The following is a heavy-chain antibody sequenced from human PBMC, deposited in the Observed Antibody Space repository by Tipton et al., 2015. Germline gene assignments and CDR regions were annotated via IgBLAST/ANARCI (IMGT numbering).Heavy chain of an antibody. CDR2: IQYSRST. D-gene: IGHD4-23*01. Sequence: TLSLTCSVSSDSISKYYWSWIRQPPGKELEWIGYIQYSRSTNYNPSLKSRVTISVDTSKTQFSLKMSSVTASDTAVYYCARARGRHGGLFDSWGQGILVTVSS. J-gene: IGHJ4*02. V-gene: IGHV4-59*01. CDR1: SDSISKYY. CDR3: ARARGRHGGLFDS.